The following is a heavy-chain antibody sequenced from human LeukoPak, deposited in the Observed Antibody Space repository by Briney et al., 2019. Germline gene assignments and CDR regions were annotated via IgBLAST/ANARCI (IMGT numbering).Heavy chain of an antibody. CDR3: ARGRLGYCSSTSCRRGWFDP. CDR1: GYTFTSYD. CDR2: MNPNSGNT. D-gene: IGHD2-2*01. V-gene: IGHV1-8*03. Sequence: GAPVKVSCKASGYTFTSYDINWVRQATGQGLEWMGWMNPNSGNTGYAQEFQGRVTITRNTSISTAYMELSSLRSEDTAVYYCARGRLGYCSSTSCRRGWFDPWGQGTLVTVSS. J-gene: IGHJ5*02.